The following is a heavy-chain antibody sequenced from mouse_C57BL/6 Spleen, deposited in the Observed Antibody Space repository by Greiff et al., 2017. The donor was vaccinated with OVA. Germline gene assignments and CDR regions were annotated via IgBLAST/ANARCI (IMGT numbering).Heavy chain of an antibody. CDR3: ASGYYLYYYAMDY. CDR1: GYTFTSYW. D-gene: IGHD2-3*01. Sequence: QVQLQQSGAELVKPGASVKLSCKASGYTFTSYWMQWVKQRPGQGLEWIGEIDPSDSYTNYNQKFKGKATLTVDTSSSTAYMQLSSLTSDDSAVYYCASGYYLYYYAMDYWGQGTSVTVSS. J-gene: IGHJ4*01. V-gene: IGHV1-50*01. CDR2: IDPSDSYT.